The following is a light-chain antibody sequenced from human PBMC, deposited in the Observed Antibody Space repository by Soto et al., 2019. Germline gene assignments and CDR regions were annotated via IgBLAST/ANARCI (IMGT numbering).Light chain of an antibody. CDR2: EAS. J-gene: IGKJ2*01. V-gene: IGKV3-15*01. CDR1: QSAGTN. CDR3: QQYNNWPTYT. Sequence: IVMTQSPATVYVSPGERATLSCRASQSAGTNLAWYQQKPCQATRLLSYEASTRATDIRARFSGSGSGAEFTLTIRSLQSEDFAVYYCQQYNNWPTYTFGQGTKLEIK.